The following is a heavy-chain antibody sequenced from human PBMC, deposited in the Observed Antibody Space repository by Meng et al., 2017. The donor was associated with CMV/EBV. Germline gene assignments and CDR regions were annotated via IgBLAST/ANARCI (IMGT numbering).Heavy chain of an antibody. CDR1: GGTFSSYA. Sequence: SVKVSCKASGGTFSSYAISWVRQAPGQGLEWMGGIIPIFGTANYAQKFQGRVTITTDESTSTAYMELSSLRSEDTAVYYCATRPSYYYDSSAYYLKYWGQGTLVTVSS. V-gene: IGHV1-69*05. CDR2: IIPIFGTA. D-gene: IGHD3-22*01. J-gene: IGHJ4*02. CDR3: ATRPSYYYDSSAYYLKY.